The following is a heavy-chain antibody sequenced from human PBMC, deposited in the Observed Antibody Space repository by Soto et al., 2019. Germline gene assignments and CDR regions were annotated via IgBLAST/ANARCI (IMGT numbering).Heavy chain of an antibody. J-gene: IGHJ4*02. D-gene: IGHD1-1*01. Sequence: QVQLVQSGAEVKKPGASVKVSCKTSGYTFTSYGVALVRQAPGQGLEWMGWISGYNGNTNYAQKFQGRVTMTTDTSTSTAYMELRSLRSDDTAVYYCARDPTGHFIEYWGQGTLVTVSS. CDR2: ISGYNGNT. CDR3: ARDPTGHFIEY. V-gene: IGHV1-18*01. CDR1: GYTFTSYG.